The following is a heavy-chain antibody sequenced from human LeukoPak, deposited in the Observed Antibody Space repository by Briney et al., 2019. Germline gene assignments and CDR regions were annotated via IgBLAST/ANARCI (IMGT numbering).Heavy chain of an antibody. CDR3: ARVSGQQWLADAFDI. D-gene: IGHD6-19*01. CDR1: GYTFTSYG. Sequence: ASVKVSCKASGYTFTSYGINWVRQATGQGLEWMGWMNPNSGNTGYAQKFQGRVTMTRNTSISTAYMELSSLRSEDTAVYYCARVSGQQWLADAFDIWGQGTMVTVSS. CDR2: MNPNSGNT. J-gene: IGHJ3*02. V-gene: IGHV1-8*02.